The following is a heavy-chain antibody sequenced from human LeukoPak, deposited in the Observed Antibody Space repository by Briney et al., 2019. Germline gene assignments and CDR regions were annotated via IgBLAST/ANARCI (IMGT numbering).Heavy chain of an antibody. Sequence: GGSLRLSCAASGFTFSSYGMHWVRQAPGKGLEWVANIKQDGSEKYYVDSVKGRFTISRDNAKNSLYLQMNSLRAEDTAVYYCARAHITIFAYFDYWGQGTLVTVSS. CDR3: ARAHITIFAYFDY. CDR1: GFTFSSYG. V-gene: IGHV3-7*01. D-gene: IGHD3-3*01. CDR2: IKQDGSEK. J-gene: IGHJ4*02.